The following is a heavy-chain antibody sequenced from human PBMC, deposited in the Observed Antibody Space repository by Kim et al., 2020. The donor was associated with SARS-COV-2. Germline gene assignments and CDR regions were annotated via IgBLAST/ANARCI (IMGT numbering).Heavy chain of an antibody. Sequence: SETLSLTCTVSGGSISSYYWSWIRQPPGKGLEWIGYIYYSGSTNYNPSLKSRVTISVDTSKNQFSLKLSSVTAADTAVYYCARRSRGYSSGWFWFDPWGQGTLVTVSS. D-gene: IGHD6-19*01. CDR1: GGSISSYY. V-gene: IGHV4-59*08. J-gene: IGHJ5*02. CDR3: ARRSRGYSSGWFWFDP. CDR2: IYYSGST.